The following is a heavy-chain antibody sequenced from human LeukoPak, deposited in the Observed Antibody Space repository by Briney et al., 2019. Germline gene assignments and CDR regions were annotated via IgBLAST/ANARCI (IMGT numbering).Heavy chain of an antibody. CDR3: ARASMVRGVISYYYYMDV. Sequence: ASVKVSCKASGGTFSSYDISWVRQAPGQGLEWMGGIIPIFGTANYAQKFQGRVTITADESTSTAYMELSSLRSEDTAVYYCARASMVRGVISYYYYMDVWGKGTTVTISS. CDR1: GGTFSSYD. V-gene: IGHV1-69*13. CDR2: IIPIFGTA. D-gene: IGHD3-10*01. J-gene: IGHJ6*03.